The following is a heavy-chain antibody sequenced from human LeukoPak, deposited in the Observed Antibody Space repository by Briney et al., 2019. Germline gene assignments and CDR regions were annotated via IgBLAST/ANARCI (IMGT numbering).Heavy chain of an antibody. D-gene: IGHD1-26*01. V-gene: IGHV3-7*01. CDR1: GFTFSNYW. CDR2: IKEDGGEK. CDR3: ARDKVVGATKFDS. Sequence: GGSLRLSCAAPGFTFSNYWMAWVRQAPGKGLEWVANIKEDGGEKYYVDSVKGRFTISRDNAENSLFLQMTGLRAEDTAVYYCARDKVVGATKFDSWGQGTLVSVSS. J-gene: IGHJ4*02.